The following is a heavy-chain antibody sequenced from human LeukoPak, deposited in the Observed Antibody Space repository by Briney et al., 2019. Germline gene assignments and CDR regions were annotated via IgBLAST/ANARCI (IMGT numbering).Heavy chain of an antibody. D-gene: IGHD2-15*01. J-gene: IGHJ5*02. Sequence: SETLSLTCAVYGGSFSGYYWSWIRQPPGKGLEWIGEINHSGSTNYNPSLKSRVTISVDTSKNQFSLKLSSVTAADTAVYYCASGGYCSGGSCQPKDNWFDPWGQGTLVTVSS. CDR3: ASGGYCSGGSCQPKDNWFDP. CDR1: GGSFSGYY. V-gene: IGHV4-34*01. CDR2: INHSGST.